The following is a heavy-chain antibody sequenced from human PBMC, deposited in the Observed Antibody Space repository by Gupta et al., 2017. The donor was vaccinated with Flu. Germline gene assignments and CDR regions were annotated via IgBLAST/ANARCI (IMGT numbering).Heavy chain of an antibody. CDR1: GFRFRRFA. CDR3: AKDRLPNNWLDP. D-gene: IGHD6-25*01. V-gene: IGHV3-23*01. J-gene: IGHJ5*02. CDR2: IGGSGGPT. Sequence: EEQLLESGGGLVQPGGSLRLSCAASGFRFRRFAMSWVRQAPGKGLEWVSTIGGSGGPTYYAASVKGRFTISRDNSKNTLSLQMNSLRVEDTAVYYCAKDRLPNNWLDPWGQGTLVTVSS.